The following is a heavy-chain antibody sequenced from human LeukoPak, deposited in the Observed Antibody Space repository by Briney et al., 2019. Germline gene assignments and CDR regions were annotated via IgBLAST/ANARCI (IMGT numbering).Heavy chain of an antibody. J-gene: IGHJ6*03. CDR3: ARVDLAMRTPTNYYGSGSYYKKSGVDYYMDV. CDR1: GGSISSYY. Sequence: PSETLSLTCTVSGGSISSYYWSWIRQPPGKGLEWIGYIYYSGSTNYNPSLKSRVTISVDTSKNQFSLKLSSVTAADTAVYYCARVDLAMRTPTNYYGSGSYYKKSGVDYYMDVWGKGTTVTVSS. CDR2: IYYSGST. D-gene: IGHD3-10*01. V-gene: IGHV4-59*01.